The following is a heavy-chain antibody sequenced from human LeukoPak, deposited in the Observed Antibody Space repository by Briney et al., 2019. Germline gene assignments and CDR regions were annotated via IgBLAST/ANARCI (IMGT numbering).Heavy chain of an antibody. CDR2: ISYDGRNK. D-gene: IGHD6-19*01. V-gene: IGHV3-30*04. Sequence: GGSLRLSCAASGFTFSSYAMHWVRQAPGKGLEWVAVISYDGRNKYYADSVKGRFTISRDNSKNTLYLQMNSLRAEDTAVYYCAKVGSGWYYFDYWGQGTLVTVS. J-gene: IGHJ4*02. CDR1: GFTFSSYA. CDR3: AKVGSGWYYFDY.